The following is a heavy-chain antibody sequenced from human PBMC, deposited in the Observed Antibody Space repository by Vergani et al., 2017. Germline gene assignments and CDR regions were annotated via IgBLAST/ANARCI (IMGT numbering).Heavy chain of an antibody. V-gene: IGHV1-46*03. J-gene: IGHJ6*02. D-gene: IGHD6-19*01. CDR2: INPSGGST. CDR3: ARDRDSSGWYGYYYYYGMDV. Sequence: QVQLVQSGAEVKKPGASVKVSCKASGYPFTSYYMHWVRQAPGQGREWMGIINPSGGSTSYAQKFQGRVTMTRDTSTRTVYMGLSSLRSEDAAVYYCARDRDSSGWYGYYYYYGMDVWGQGTTVTVSS. CDR1: GYPFTSYY.